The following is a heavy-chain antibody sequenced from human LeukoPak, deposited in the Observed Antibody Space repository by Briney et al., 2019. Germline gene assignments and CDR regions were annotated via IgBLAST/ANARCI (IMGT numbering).Heavy chain of an antibody. CDR3: ARGYCSGGSCSQADY. J-gene: IGHJ4*02. CDR2: IDSDGSST. CDR1: GFTFSSYW. D-gene: IGHD2-15*01. Sequence: GGSLRLSCAASGFTFSSYWMHWVRQAPGKGLVWVSRIDSDGSSTSYADSVKGRFTVSRDNAKNTLYLQMNSLRAEDTAVYYCARGYCSGGSCSQADYRGQGTLVTVSS. V-gene: IGHV3-74*01.